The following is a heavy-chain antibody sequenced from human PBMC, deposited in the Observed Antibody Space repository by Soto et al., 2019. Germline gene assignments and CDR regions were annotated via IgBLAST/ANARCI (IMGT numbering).Heavy chain of an antibody. J-gene: IGHJ4*02. CDR3: GRGAYHASYIAN. D-gene: IGHD2-15*01. V-gene: IGHV3-74*01. Sequence: EVQLVESGGGFVQPGGSLRVSCAASGFTFSDYWMHWVRQAPGKGLVWVSRIKRNGSRIDFADSVRGRFTISRDNAENTVFLQMNSLGADDAAVYYVGRGAYHASYIANWGQGTLVTVSS. CDR2: IKRNGSRI. CDR1: GFTFSDYW.